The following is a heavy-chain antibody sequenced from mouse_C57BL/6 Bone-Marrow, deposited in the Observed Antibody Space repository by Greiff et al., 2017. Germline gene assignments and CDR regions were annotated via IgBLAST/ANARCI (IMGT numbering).Heavy chain of an antibody. J-gene: IGHJ4*01. D-gene: IGHD2-4*01. V-gene: IGHV7-1*01. CDR1: GFTFSDFY. CDR2: SRNKANDYTT. Sequence: EVKLVESGGGLVQSGRSLRLSCATSGFTFSDFYMEWVRQAPGKGLEWIAASRNKANDYTTEYSASVKGRFIVSRDTSQSILYRQMNALRAEDTAIYYCARGSIYYDYPYYAMDYWGQGTSVTVSS. CDR3: ARGSIYYDYPYYAMDY.